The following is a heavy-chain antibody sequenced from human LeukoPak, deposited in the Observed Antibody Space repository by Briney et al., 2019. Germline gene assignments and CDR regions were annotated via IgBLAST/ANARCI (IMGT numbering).Heavy chain of an antibody. CDR2: ISAYNGNT. V-gene: IGHV1-18*01. Sequence: ASVKVSCKASGYTFNSYGISWVRQAPGQGLEWMGWISAYNGNTNYAQKLQGRVTMTTDTSTSTAYMELRSLRSDDTAVYCCARDYYGSGSYYFDYWGQGTLVTVSS. J-gene: IGHJ4*02. D-gene: IGHD3-10*01. CDR1: GYTFNSYG. CDR3: ARDYYGSGSYYFDY.